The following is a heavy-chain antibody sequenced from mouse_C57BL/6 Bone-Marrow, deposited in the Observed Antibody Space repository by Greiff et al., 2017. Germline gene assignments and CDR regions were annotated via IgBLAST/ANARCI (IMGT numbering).Heavy chain of an antibody. CDR3: ASYYYSSVDY. Sequence: EVMLVESGGGLVQPGGSLKLSCAASGFTFSDYYMYWVRQTPEKRLEWVAYISNGGGSTYYPDTVKGRFSISRDNAKDTLYLQMSRLKSADTAMYYCASYYYSSVDYRGQDATRSVSS. V-gene: IGHV5-12*01. J-gene: IGHJ2*01. D-gene: IGHD1-1*01. CDR1: GFTFSDYY. CDR2: ISNGGGST.